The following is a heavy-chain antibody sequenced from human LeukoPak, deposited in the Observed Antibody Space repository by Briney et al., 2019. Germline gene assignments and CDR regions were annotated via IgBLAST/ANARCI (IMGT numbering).Heavy chain of an antibody. Sequence: SETLSLTCTVCGGFVSTYNWACIRQPAGKGLEWIGCIYFSGSTNYNPSLESRVVVSVDTSKNQVSLKLSSVTAADTAIYYCARQRDDSGSTYGYWGQGTLVTVSS. V-gene: IGHV4-4*07. J-gene: IGHJ4*02. CDR3: ARQRDDSGSTYGY. D-gene: IGHD3-10*01. CDR2: IYFSGST. CDR1: GGFVSTYN.